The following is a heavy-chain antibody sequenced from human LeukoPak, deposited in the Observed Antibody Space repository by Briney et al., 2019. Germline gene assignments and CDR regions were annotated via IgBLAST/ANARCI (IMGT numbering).Heavy chain of an antibody. J-gene: IGHJ4*02. Sequence: HTGGSLRLSCAASGFTFSSYEMNWVRQAPGKGLEWVSYISSSGSNIYYADSVKGRFTISRDNAKNSLYLQMNSLRAEDTAVYYCARDSSSWPYYFDYWGQGTLVTVSS. CDR2: ISSSGSNI. CDR1: GFTFSSYE. D-gene: IGHD6-13*01. V-gene: IGHV3-48*03. CDR3: ARDSSSWPYYFDY.